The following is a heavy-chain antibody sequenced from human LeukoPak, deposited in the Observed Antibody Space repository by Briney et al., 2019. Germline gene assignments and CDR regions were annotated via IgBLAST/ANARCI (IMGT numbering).Heavy chain of an antibody. CDR1: GFTVSSTY. D-gene: IGHD3/OR15-3a*01. CDR3: ARGASLWTNFEY. V-gene: IGHV3-53*01. CDR2: IFSSGAT. J-gene: IGHJ4*02. Sequence: PGGSLRLSCAAFGFTVSSTYMTWVRQAPEKGLEWVSVIFSSGATSYADSVKGRFTISRDNSENTLHLQMSSLRADDTAVYYCARGASLWTNFEYWGQGTLVTVAS.